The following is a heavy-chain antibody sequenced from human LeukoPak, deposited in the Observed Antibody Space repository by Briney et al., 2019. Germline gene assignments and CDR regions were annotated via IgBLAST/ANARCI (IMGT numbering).Heavy chain of an antibody. V-gene: IGHV3-23*01. CDR1: GFTFSSYV. D-gene: IGHD3-22*01. J-gene: IGHJ4*02. CDR2: ISASGGNT. CDR3: AKHYYDSSGYFYYFDY. Sequence: GGSLRLSCAASGFTFSSYVMSWVRQAPGKGLEWVSFISASGGNTHYADSAKGRFTLSRDNSKNTLYLQMNSLRAEDTAVYYCAKHYYDSSGYFYYFDYWGQGTLVTASS.